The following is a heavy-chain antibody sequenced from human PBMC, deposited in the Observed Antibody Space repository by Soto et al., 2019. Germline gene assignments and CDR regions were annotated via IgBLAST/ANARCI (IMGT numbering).Heavy chain of an antibody. CDR1: GYTFTSYY. V-gene: IGHV1-46*01. CDR2: INPRGGNT. J-gene: IGHJ3*02. CDR3: AREVKGIAAAGDAFDI. Sequence: AASVKVSCKASGYTFTSYYMHWVEQAPGQGLERMEIINPRGGNTSYAQKFQGRVTMTRDTSTSTVYMELSSLRSEDTAVYYCAREVKGIAAAGDAFDIWGQGTMVTVSS. D-gene: IGHD6-13*01.